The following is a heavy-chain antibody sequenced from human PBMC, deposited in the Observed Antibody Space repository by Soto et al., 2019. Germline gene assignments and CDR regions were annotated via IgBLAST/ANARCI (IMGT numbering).Heavy chain of an antibody. CDR3: ARGGGQMATTPGYGMDV. J-gene: IGHJ6*02. CDR2: IIPIFGTA. Sequence: GASVKVSGKASGGTFSSYAISWVRQAPGQGLEWMGGIIPIFGTANYAQKFQGRVTITADESTSTAYMELSSLRSEDTAVYYCARGGGQMATTPGYGMDVWGQGTTVTVSS. D-gene: IGHD5-12*01. CDR1: GGTFSSYA. V-gene: IGHV1-69*13.